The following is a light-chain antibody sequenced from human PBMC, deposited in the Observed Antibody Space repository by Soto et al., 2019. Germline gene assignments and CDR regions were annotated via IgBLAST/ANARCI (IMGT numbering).Light chain of an antibody. CDR2: RNN. CDR1: SSNSGSNY. CDR3: AAWDDSLSGPHVV. J-gene: IGLJ2*01. Sequence: QSVLTQPPSASGTPGQRVTISCSGSSSNSGSNYVYWYQQLPGTAPKLLIYRNNQRPSGVPDRFSGSKSGTSASLAISGLRSEDVADYYCAAWDDSLSGPHVVFGGGTKLTVL. V-gene: IGLV1-47*01.